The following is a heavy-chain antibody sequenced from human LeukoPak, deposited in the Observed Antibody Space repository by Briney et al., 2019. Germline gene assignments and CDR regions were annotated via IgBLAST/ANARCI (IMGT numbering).Heavy chain of an antibody. CDR1: GYTFTSYG. Sequence: GASVKVSCKASGYTFTSYGISWVRQAPGQGLEWMGWISAYNGNTNYAQKLQGRVTMTTDTSTSTAYMELRSLGSDDTAVYYCARDRFPVSSGSFFDYWGQGTLVTVSS. CDR3: ARDRFPVSSGSFFDY. J-gene: IGHJ4*02. V-gene: IGHV1-18*01. D-gene: IGHD3-22*01. CDR2: ISAYNGNT.